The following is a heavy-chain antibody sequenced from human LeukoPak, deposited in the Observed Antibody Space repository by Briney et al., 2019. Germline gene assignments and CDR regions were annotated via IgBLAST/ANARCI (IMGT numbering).Heavy chain of an antibody. V-gene: IGHV3-30*01. Sequence: GRSLRLSCVASGFTFSSYAMHWVRQAPGKGLEWVAVISYDGSNKYYADSVKGRFTISRDNSKNTLYLQMNSLRAEDTAVYYCARDYNFWFDPWGQGTLVTVSS. CDR1: GFTFSSYA. D-gene: IGHD3-10*01. CDR2: ISYDGSNK. CDR3: ARDYNFWFDP. J-gene: IGHJ5*02.